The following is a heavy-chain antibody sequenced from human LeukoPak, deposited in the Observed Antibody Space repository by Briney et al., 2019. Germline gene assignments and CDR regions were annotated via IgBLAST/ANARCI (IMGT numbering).Heavy chain of an antibody. D-gene: IGHD6-6*01. CDR3: TRDREYNSSYFGWYFDL. CDR1: GFTFDDYG. J-gene: IGHJ2*01. Sequence: GGSLRLSCAASGFTFDDYGMSWVRQAPGKGLEWVSGINWNGGSTGYADSVKGRFTISRDNAKNSLFLQMNSLRAEDTALYYCTRDREYNSSYFGWYFDLWGRGTLVTVSS. CDR2: INWNGGST. V-gene: IGHV3-20*04.